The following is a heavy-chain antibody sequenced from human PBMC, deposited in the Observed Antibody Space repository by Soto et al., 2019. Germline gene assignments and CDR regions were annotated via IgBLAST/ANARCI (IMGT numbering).Heavy chain of an antibody. V-gene: IGHV1-69*04. Sequence: SVKVSCKASGGTFSSYTISWVRQAPGQGLEWMGRIIPILGIANYAQKFQGRVTITADKSTSTAYMELSSLRSEDTAVYYCARERGYSYGTVDYWGQGTLVTVPS. D-gene: IGHD5-18*01. CDR3: ARERGYSYGTVDY. CDR1: GGTFSSYT. CDR2: IIPILGIA. J-gene: IGHJ4*02.